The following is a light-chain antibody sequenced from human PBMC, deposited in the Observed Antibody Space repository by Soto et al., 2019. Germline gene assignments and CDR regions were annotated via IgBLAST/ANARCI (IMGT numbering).Light chain of an antibody. CDR1: SSDVGGYNS. CDR3: SSYTSTSAWV. CDR2: EVI. Sequence: QSVLTQPAAVSGSPGQSITISCTGTSSDVGGYNSVSWFQQHPGKAPQLIIYEVINRPSGVSNRFSGSKSGNPASLTISGLQAEDATDYYCSSYTSTSAWVFGGGTKVTVL. V-gene: IGLV2-14*01. J-gene: IGLJ3*02.